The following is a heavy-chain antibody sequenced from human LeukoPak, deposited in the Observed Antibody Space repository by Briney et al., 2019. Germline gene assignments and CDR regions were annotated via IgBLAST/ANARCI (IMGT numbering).Heavy chain of an antibody. CDR1: GGSISSYY. V-gene: IGHV4-59*08. CDR3: ARHSSSWSGHVIDY. CDR2: IYYSRST. D-gene: IGHD6-13*01. J-gene: IGHJ4*02. Sequence: SEPLSLTCTVSGGSISSYYWSWIRQPPGKGLEWIGYIYYSRSTNYNPSLKSRVTISVDTSKNQFSLKLSSVTAADTAVYYCARHSSSWSGHVIDYWGQGTLVTVSS.